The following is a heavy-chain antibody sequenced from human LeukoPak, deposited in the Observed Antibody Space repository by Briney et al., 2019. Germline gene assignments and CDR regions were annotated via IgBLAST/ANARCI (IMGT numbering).Heavy chain of an antibody. CDR2: TYYRSKWYN. D-gene: IGHD6-13*01. Sequence: SQTLSLTCAISGDSVSSNSATWNSIRQSPSKGLEWLGRTYYRSKWYNDYAVSMKSRITIIPDTSKNQFSLQLISVAPEDTAAYYCARRKAATCGMDVWGQGTTVTVSS. J-gene: IGHJ6*02. V-gene: IGHV6-1*01. CDR3: ARRKAATCGMDV. CDR1: GDSVSSNSAT.